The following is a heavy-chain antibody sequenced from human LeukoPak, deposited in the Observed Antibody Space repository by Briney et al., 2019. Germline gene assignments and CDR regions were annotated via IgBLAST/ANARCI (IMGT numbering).Heavy chain of an antibody. CDR2: IYYSGST. Sequence: SETLSLTCTVSGGSISSYYWSWIRQPPGKGLEWIGYIYYSGSTNYNPSLKSRVTISVDTSKNQFSLKLSSVTAADTAVYYCARGLQEYSSGWYGGGRFYFDYWGQGTLVTVSS. J-gene: IGHJ4*02. V-gene: IGHV4-59*01. CDR3: ARGLQEYSSGWYGGGRFYFDY. D-gene: IGHD6-19*01. CDR1: GGSISSYY.